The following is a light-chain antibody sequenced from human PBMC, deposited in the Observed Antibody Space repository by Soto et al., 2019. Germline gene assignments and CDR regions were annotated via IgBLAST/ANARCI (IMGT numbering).Light chain of an antibody. Sequence: QSVLTQPASVSGSPGQSITISCTGTSTDVGGYNYVSWYQHRPGEAPKLMIFEVTKQPSGVSNRFSGSKSGNTASLTISGLQAEDEADYFCNSYTTSSTYVFGSGTKVTVL. V-gene: IGLV2-14*01. CDR1: STDVGGYNY. CDR3: NSYTTSSTYV. J-gene: IGLJ1*01. CDR2: EVT.